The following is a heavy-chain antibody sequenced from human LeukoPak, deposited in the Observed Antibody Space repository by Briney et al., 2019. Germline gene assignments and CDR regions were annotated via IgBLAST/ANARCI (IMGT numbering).Heavy chain of an antibody. D-gene: IGHD5/OR15-5a*01. Sequence: SETLSLTCTVPGGSVSSGSYYWSWIRQPPGKGLEWIGYIYYSGSTNYNPSLKSRVTISVDTSKNQFSLKLSSVTAADTAVYYCARGSGGVYGEAFDIWGQGTMVTVSS. J-gene: IGHJ3*02. CDR2: IYYSGST. CDR3: ARGSGGVYGEAFDI. V-gene: IGHV4-61*01. CDR1: GGSVSSGSYY.